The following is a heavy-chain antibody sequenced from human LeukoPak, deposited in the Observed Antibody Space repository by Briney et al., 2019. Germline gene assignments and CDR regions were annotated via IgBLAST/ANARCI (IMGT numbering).Heavy chain of an antibody. V-gene: IGHV3-30-3*01. CDR2: ISKDGSDK. J-gene: IGHJ4*02. D-gene: IGHD1-7*01. CDR1: GFTFSDYA. Sequence: GGSLRLSCAASGFTFSDYAVHWVRQAPGKGLEWVAVISKDGSDKYYPGSVRGRFTISRDNSKNTIYLQMDSLRAEDTAIYYCARDYWWNYDYWGQGTLVTVSS. CDR3: ARDYWWNYDY.